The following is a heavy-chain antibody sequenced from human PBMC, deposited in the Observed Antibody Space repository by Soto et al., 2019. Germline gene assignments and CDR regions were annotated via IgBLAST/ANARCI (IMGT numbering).Heavy chain of an antibody. J-gene: IGHJ4*02. V-gene: IGHV3-30*18. CDR3: AKVLDSSGWYDYGLDY. Sequence: QVQLVESGGGVVQPGRSLRLSCAASGFTFSSYGMHWVRQAPGKGLEWVAVISYDGSNKYYADSVKGRFTISRDNSKNXLYLQMNSLRAEDTAVYYCAKVLDSSGWYDYGLDYWGQGTLVTVSS. CDR2: ISYDGSNK. CDR1: GFTFSSYG. D-gene: IGHD6-19*01.